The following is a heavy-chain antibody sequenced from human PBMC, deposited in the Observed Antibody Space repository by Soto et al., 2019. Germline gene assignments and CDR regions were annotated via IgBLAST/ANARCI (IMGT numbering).Heavy chain of an antibody. CDR3: AREVYICSLLTYYYYYGMDV. D-gene: IGHD2-8*01. V-gene: IGHV3-11*01. Sequence: QVQLVESGGGLVKPGGSLRLSCAASGFTFSDYYMRWIRQAPGKGLEWVSYISSRGSTIYYADSVKGRFTISRDNGKNSLSLQMNSLRAEDTDVYYCAREVYICSLLTYYYYYGMDVWGQGTTVTVSS. CDR2: ISSRGSTI. J-gene: IGHJ6*02. CDR1: GFTFSDYY.